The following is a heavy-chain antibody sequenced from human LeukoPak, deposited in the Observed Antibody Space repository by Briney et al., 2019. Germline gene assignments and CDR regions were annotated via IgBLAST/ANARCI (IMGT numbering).Heavy chain of an antibody. CDR2: IYYSGST. D-gene: IGHD3-10*01. V-gene: IGHV4-39*07. CDR1: GGSISTSSYY. Sequence: SETLSLTCTVSGGSISTSSYYWGWIRQPPGKGLENIGSIYYSGSTNYNPSLKSRVTISVDTSKNQFSLKLSSVTAADTAVYYCAGGEFVPYYMDVWGKGTTVTISS. J-gene: IGHJ6*03. CDR3: AGGEFVPYYMDV.